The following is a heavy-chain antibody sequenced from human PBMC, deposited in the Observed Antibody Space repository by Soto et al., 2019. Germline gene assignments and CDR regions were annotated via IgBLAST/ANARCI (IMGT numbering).Heavy chain of an antibody. CDR2: IIPIFGTA. Sequence: ASVKVSCKASGGAFSSYAISWVRQAPGQGLEWMGGIIPIFGTANYAQKFQGRVTITADKSTSTAYMELSSLRSEDTAVYYCARMIAARLSRSLNWSDPWGKGTLVTVSS. CDR3: ARMIAARLSRSLNWSDP. CDR1: GGAFSSYA. V-gene: IGHV1-69*06. D-gene: IGHD6-6*01. J-gene: IGHJ5*02.